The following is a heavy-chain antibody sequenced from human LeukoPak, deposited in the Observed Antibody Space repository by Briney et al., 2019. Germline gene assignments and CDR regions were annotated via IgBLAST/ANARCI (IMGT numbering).Heavy chain of an antibody. J-gene: IGHJ4*02. CDR1: GYTFTNYA. V-gene: IGHV1-69*05. CDR2: TIPIFGTA. D-gene: IGHD3-16*01. Sequence: EASVKVSCKASGYTFTNYAISWVRQAPGQGLEWMGGTIPIFGTATYAQRFQGRVTITTDESRSTAYMELNSLRSDDTAVYYCVREGEPQTFAYWGQGTLVTVSS. CDR3: VREGEPQTFAY.